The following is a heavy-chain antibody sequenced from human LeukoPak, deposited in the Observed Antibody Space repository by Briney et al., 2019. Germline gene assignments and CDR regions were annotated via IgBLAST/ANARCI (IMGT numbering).Heavy chain of an antibody. D-gene: IGHD6-13*01. CDR1: GFTFSSYA. J-gene: IGHJ5*02. CDR2: ISGSGGST. Sequence: GGSLRLSCAASGFTFSSYAMSWVRQAPGKGLEWVSAISGSGGSTYYADSVKGRFTISRDNSKNTLYLQMNSLRAEDTAVYYCAKHQGAAGTGDWFDPWGQGTLVTVSS. CDR3: AKHQGAAGTGDWFDP. V-gene: IGHV3-23*01.